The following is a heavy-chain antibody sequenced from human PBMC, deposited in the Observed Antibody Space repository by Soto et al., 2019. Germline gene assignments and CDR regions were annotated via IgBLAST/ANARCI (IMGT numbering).Heavy chain of an antibody. CDR1: GGSFSGYY. CDR3: ARVRQYQQAGYNWFDP. Sequence: SETLSLTCAVYGGSFSGYYWSWIRQPPGKGLEWIGEINHSGSTNYNPSLKSRVTISVDTSKNQFSLKLSSVTAADTAVYYCARVRQYQQAGYNWFDPWGQGTLVTVSS. D-gene: IGHD2-2*01. CDR2: INHSGST. V-gene: IGHV4-34*01. J-gene: IGHJ5*02.